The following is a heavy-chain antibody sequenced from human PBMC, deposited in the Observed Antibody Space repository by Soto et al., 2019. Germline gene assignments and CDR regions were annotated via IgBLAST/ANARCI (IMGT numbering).Heavy chain of an antibody. CDR1: GGTFSSYA. V-gene: IGHV1-69*13. CDR2: IIPIFGTA. CDR3: ARTDSGSYYFDY. J-gene: IGHJ4*02. Sequence: ASVKVSCKASGGTFSSYAISWVRQAPGQGLEWMGGIIPIFGTANYAQKFQGRVTITADESTSTAYMELSSLRSEDTAVYYCARTDSGSYYFDYWGQGTLVTVSS. D-gene: IGHD1-26*01.